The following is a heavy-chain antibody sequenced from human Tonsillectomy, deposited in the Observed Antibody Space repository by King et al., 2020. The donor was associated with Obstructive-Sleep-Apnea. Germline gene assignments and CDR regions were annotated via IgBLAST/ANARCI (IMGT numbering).Heavy chain of an antibody. V-gene: IGHV3-48*04. Sequence: VQLVESGGGLVQPGGSLRLSCAASGFTFSNYNMNWVRQAPGKGLEWVSYISSSSTTSTTIYYADSVKGRFTISRDNAKNSLYLQMKSLRAEDTAVYYCARDMLYYYVSSAYYYGNFDSWGQGTLVTVSS. CDR1: GFTFSNYN. J-gene: IGHJ4*02. CDR2: ISSSSTTSTTI. CDR3: ARDMLYYYVSSAYYYGNFDS. D-gene: IGHD3-22*01.